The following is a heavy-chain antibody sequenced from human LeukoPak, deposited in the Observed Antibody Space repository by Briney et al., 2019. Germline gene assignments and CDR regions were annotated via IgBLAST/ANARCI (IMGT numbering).Heavy chain of an antibody. CDR2: IQQDGSGK. D-gene: IGHD4-23*01. CDR3: GRDPDYGGSGFFGDS. J-gene: IGHJ4*02. V-gene: IGHV3-7*01. CDR1: GFTFSSYW. Sequence: PGGSLRLSCAASGFTFSSYWMTWVRQAPGKGLEWVANIQQDGSGKYYVDSVKGRFTISRDNAKNSLYLQMNSLRAEDTAVYYCGRDPDYGGSGFFGDSWGQGTLVTVSS.